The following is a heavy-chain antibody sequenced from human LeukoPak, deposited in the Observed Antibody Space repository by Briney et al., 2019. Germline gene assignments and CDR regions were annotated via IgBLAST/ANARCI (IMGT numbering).Heavy chain of an antibody. CDR3: ATDRQLSYFDY. J-gene: IGHJ4*02. CDR2: IYYDGSNQ. CDR1: GFTFSSYS. Sequence: SGGSLRLSCAASGFTFSSYSMNWVRQAPGKGLEWVAIIYYDGSNQYYADSVQGRFIISRDNSKNTVYLQMNSLRAEDTALYYCATDRQLSYFDYWGQGTLVTVSS. V-gene: IGHV3-33*08. D-gene: IGHD1-1*01.